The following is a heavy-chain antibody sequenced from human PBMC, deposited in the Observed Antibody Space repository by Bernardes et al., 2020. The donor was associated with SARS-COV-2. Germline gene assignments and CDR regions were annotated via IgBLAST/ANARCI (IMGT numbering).Heavy chain of an antibody. D-gene: IGHD4-17*01. J-gene: IGHJ4*02. Sequence: GGSLRLSCAASGLTFSNYVVSWVRQAPGKGLEWVSAMSGGGASTYYADSVKGRFTISRDNSKNTLYLQMSSLRAEDTAVYYCAKNGGYGFDYWGQGTLVTVSS. CDR3: AKNGGYGFDY. V-gene: IGHV3-23*01. CDR1: GLTFSNYV. CDR2: MSGGGAST.